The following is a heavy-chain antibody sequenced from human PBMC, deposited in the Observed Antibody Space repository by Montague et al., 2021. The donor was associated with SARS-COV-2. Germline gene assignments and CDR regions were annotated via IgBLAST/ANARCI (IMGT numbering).Heavy chain of an antibody. V-gene: IGHV3-53*01. CDR1: GFTVSSNY. Sequence: SLRLSCAASGFTVSSNYMSWVRQAPGKGLEWVSVIYSGGSTYYADSVKGRFTISRDNSKNTLYLQMNSLRAEDTAVYYCARGLNSGSYFGWFDPWGQGTLVTVSS. J-gene: IGHJ5*02. CDR3: ARGLNSGSYFGWFDP. D-gene: IGHD3-10*01. CDR2: IYSGGST.